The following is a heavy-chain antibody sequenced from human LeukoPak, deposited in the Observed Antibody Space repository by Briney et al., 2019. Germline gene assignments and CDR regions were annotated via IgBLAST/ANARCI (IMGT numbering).Heavy chain of an antibody. CDR3: SDYDSARGAFDI. J-gene: IGHJ3*02. CDR2: IRSNAYGGTT. V-gene: IGHV3-49*04. Sequence: GGSLRLSCAASGFTFSSYAMHWVRQAPGKGLEWVGLIRSNAYGGTTEYAASVKGRFTISRDDSKSIAYLQMNSLKTEDTAVYYCSDYDSARGAFDIWGQGTMVTVSS. CDR1: GFTFSSYA. D-gene: IGHD3-22*01.